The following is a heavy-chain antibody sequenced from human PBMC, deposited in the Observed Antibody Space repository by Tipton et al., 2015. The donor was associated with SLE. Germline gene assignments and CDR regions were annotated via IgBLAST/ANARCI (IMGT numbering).Heavy chain of an antibody. CDR2: INSDGSST. V-gene: IGHV3-74*01. Sequence: GSLRLSCAASGFTFSSYWMHWVRQAPGKGLVWVSRINSDGSSTSYADSVKGRFTISRDNAKNTLYLQMNSLRAEDTAVYYCARGITMIVGYFDYWGQGTLVTVSS. CDR1: GFTFSSYW. J-gene: IGHJ4*02. D-gene: IGHD3-22*01. CDR3: ARGITMIVGYFDY.